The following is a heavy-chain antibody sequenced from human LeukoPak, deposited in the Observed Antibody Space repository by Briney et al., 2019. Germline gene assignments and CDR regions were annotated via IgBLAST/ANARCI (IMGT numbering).Heavy chain of an antibody. CDR1: GFTFSSYA. V-gene: IGHV3-23*01. Sequence: GGSLRLSCAASGFTFSSYAMSWVRQAPGKGLEWVSAISGSGGSTYYADSVKGRFTISRDNSKNALYLQMNSLRAEDTAVYYCAIYGDSTYFDYWGQGTLVTVSS. CDR2: ISGSGGST. D-gene: IGHD4-17*01. CDR3: AIYGDSTYFDY. J-gene: IGHJ4*02.